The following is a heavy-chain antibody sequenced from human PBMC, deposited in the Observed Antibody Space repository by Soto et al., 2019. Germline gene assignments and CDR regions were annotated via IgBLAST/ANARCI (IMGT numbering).Heavy chain of an antibody. CDR3: ARSGPYSSSWYEDPQGWGMDV. J-gene: IGHJ6*02. V-gene: IGHV4-59*01. CDR1: GGSLSSYY. D-gene: IGHD6-13*01. CDR2: IYYSGST. Sequence: LSLTCTVSGGSLSSYYWSWIRQPPGKGLEWIGYIYYSGSTNYNPSLKSRVTISVDTSKNQFSLKLSSVTAADTAVYYCARSGPYSSSWYEDPQGWGMDVWGQGTTVTVSS.